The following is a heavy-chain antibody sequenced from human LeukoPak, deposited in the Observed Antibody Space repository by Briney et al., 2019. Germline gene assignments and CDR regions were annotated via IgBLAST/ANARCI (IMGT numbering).Heavy chain of an antibody. CDR1: GGSLSSSSYY. V-gene: IGHV4-39*01. CDR3: ARTAAVKAGPWFDP. Sequence: PSETLSLTCTVSGGSLSSSSYYWGWLRQPPGTGLEWIGSIYYSGSTYYNPSLKTRVTISVDTSKNQFSLKLSSVTAADTAVYYCARTAAVKAGPWFDPWGQGTLVTVSS. CDR2: IYYSGST. J-gene: IGHJ5*02. D-gene: IGHD6-13*01.